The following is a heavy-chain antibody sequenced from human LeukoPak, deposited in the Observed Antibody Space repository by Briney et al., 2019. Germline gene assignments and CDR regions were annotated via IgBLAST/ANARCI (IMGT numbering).Heavy chain of an antibody. CDR3: ARDFGSGSYEGVFDY. V-gene: IGHV3-7*01. D-gene: IGHD1-26*01. CDR2: IKQDGSEK. Sequence: GGSLRLSCAASGFTFSSYWMSWVRQAPGKGLEWVANIKQDGSEKYYVDSVKGRFTISRDNAKNSLCLQMNSLRAEDTAVYYCARDFGSGSYEGVFDYWGQGTLVTVSP. CDR1: GFTFSSYW. J-gene: IGHJ4*02.